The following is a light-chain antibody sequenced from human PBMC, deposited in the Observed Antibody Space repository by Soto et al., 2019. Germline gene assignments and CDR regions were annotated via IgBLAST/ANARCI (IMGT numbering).Light chain of an antibody. CDR2: AVS. CDR3: HQYNTWPYT. J-gene: IGKJ2*01. V-gene: IGKV3-15*01. Sequence: EIVMTQAPATLSVSPGERVILSCRASQSASSNLAWYQQNPGQAPRLLIYAVSARATGIPARFSGSGSGTEFTLTINSLQSADFALYFGHQYNTWPYTFGQGTKLEIK. CDR1: QSASSN.